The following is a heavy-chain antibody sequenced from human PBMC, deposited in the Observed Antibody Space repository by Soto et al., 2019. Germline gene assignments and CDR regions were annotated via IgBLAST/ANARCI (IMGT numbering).Heavy chain of an antibody. CDR2: IKSDGSGT. J-gene: IGHJ4*02. CDR3: VWGEGDYHDGNGYLGRH. V-gene: IGHV3-74*01. CDR1: GFTFRTYW. D-gene: IGHD3-22*01. Sequence: EVQLVESGGGLVQLGGSLRLSCEASGFTFRTYWMHWVRQAPGKGLVWVSRIKSDGSGTYYADSVEGRFTISRDNAQNTLYLQMNSLRAEDTAVYYCVWGEGDYHDGNGYLGRHWGQGTLVTVSS.